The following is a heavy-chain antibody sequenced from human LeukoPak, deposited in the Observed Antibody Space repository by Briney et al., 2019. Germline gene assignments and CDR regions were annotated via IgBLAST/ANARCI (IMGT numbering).Heavy chain of an antibody. V-gene: IGHV3-7*01. CDR2: IKQDGSEK. CDR1: GFTFSSFG. CDR3: ASKVGWD. J-gene: IGHJ4*02. D-gene: IGHD6-19*01. Sequence: GGSLRLSCAASGFTFSSFGMHWVRQAPGKGLEWVANIKQDGSEKYYVDSVKGRFTISRDNAKNSLYLQMNSLRAEDTAVYYCASKVGWDWGQGTLVTVSS.